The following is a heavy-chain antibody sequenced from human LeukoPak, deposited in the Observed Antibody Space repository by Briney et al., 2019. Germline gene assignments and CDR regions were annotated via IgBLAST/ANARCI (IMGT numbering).Heavy chain of an antibody. CDR1: GGSISSDY. CDR2: IYYSGRT. J-gene: IGHJ4*02. CDR3: AREGGWLAPFDY. V-gene: IGHV4-59*01. D-gene: IGHD6-19*01. Sequence: SETLSLTCTVSGGSISSDYWSWIRQPPGKGLEWIGYIYYSGRTNSNPSLKSRVTISVDTSNNQISLKLSSVTAADTAIYYCAREGGWLAPFDYWGQGTLVTVSS.